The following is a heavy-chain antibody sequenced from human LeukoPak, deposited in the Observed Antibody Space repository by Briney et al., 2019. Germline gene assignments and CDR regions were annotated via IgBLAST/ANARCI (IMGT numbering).Heavy chain of an antibody. CDR3: AKDRAAFYYDSGVALDY. D-gene: IGHD3-22*01. J-gene: IGHJ4*02. CDR1: GFTFSRYA. V-gene: IGHV3-23*01. CDR2: ITLSGATT. Sequence: GGSLRLSCAASGFTFSRYAMSWVRQAPGNGLEWVSAITLSGATTYYADSVKGRVTISRDNSKNMLYLQMNSLRADDTAVYYCAKDRAAFYYDSGVALDYWGQGTLVTVSS.